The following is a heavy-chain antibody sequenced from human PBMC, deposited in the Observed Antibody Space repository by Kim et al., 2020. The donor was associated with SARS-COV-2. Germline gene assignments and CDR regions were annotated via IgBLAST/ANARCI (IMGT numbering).Heavy chain of an antibody. V-gene: IGHV3-74*01. Sequence: GGSLRLSCAASGFTFINYWMHWVRQAPGKGLVWVSRINGDGSTTSYADSVKGRFTISRDNAKNTLYLQMNSLRAEDTALYYCARRCYDSSGYYYFDYWGQEPWSPSPQ. CDR2: INGDGSTT. CDR3: ARRCYDSSGYYYFDY. CDR1: GFTFINYW. D-gene: IGHD3-22*01. J-gene: IGHJ4*01.